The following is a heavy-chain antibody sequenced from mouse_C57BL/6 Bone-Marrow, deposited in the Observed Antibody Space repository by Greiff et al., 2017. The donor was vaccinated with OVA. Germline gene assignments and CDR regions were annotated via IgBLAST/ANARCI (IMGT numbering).Heavy chain of an antibody. CDR1: GFTFSSYG. Sequence: EVKLVESGGDLVKPGGSLKLSCAASGFTFSSYGMSWVRQTPDKRLEWVANISSGGSFTYYTDRVKGRFPISRDNAKNTLYLQMRSLKSEDTAMYYCARHGDYGRFVYYWGQGTTLTVSS. CDR3: ARHGDYGRFVYY. V-gene: IGHV5-6*01. CDR2: ISSGGSFT. J-gene: IGHJ2*01. D-gene: IGHD1-1*01.